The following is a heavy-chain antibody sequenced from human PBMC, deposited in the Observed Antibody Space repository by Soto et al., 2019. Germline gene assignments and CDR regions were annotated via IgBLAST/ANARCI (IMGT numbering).Heavy chain of an antibody. CDR2: VTANGDNT. D-gene: IGHD2-21*02. Sequence: EVQLLESGGGFVQPGGSLRLSCAATGFTFSVYAMTWVRQAPGKGLEWVSAVTANGDNTYSADSVKGRFTISRDNSKDTLFLQMNSLRAEDTAVYYCASLGVGDWANYYYYYGMDVCCQGATVTVSS. CDR1: GFTFSVYA. V-gene: IGHV3-23*01. J-gene: IGHJ6*02. CDR3: ASLGVGDWANYYYYYGMDV.